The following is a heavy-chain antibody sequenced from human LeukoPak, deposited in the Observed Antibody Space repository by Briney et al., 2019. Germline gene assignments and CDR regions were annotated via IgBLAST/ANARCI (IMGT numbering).Heavy chain of an antibody. CDR3: ARGADNWNYALLGY. CDR2: ISSSSSTI. V-gene: IGHV3-48*01. CDR1: GFTFSSYS. J-gene: IGHJ4*02. D-gene: IGHD1-7*01. Sequence: PGGSLRLSCAASGFTFSSYSMNWVRQAPGKGLEWVSYISSSSSTIYYADSVKGRFTISRDNAKNSLYLQMNSLRAEDTAVYYCARGADNWNYALLGYWGQGTLVTVSS.